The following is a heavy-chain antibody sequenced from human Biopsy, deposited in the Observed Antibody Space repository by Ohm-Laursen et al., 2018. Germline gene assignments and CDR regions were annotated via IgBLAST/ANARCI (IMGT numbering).Heavy chain of an antibody. J-gene: IGHJ4*01. CDR2: INHRGYT. V-gene: IGHV4-34*01. CDR3: ARSGQWARYYFDY. CDR1: SGSIRTGGYY. D-gene: IGHD6-19*01. Sequence: SDTLSLTCTVSSGSIRTGGYYWSWIRQPPGKGLEWIGEINHRGYTDYNASLKGRASISVDTSKNQLSLNLTSVTAADTAVFYCARSGQWARYYFDYWGHGTLVTVSP.